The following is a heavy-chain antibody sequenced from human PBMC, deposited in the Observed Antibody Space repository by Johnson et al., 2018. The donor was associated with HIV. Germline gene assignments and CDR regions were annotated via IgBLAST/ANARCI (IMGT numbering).Heavy chain of an antibody. Sequence: QVYLVESGGGVVQPGRSLRLSCVGSGFTFSSYGMHWVRQAPGKGLEWVAVIASGGGHEGYADSVRGRFTISRDNSKNTLYLQMNSLRPEDTAVYFCAREKGMTTIRDGFDIWGQGTMGSVSS. V-gene: IGHV3-30*03. CDR1: GFTFSSYG. D-gene: IGHD5-24*01. J-gene: IGHJ3*02. CDR2: IASGGGHE. CDR3: AREKGMTTIRDGFDI.